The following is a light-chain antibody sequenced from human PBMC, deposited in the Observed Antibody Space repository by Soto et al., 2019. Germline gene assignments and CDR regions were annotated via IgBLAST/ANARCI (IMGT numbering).Light chain of an antibody. J-gene: IGLJ2*01. V-gene: IGLV2-14*03. CDR2: DVP. CDR1: SSDIGAYNS. Sequence: QSALTQPASVSASPGQSITISCTGTSSDIGAYNSVSWYQQHPGEAPQLIIYDVPYRPSGISSRFSGSKSGNTASLTVSGLQADDDADYYCASYTTGRIRVFGGGTKLTVL. CDR3: ASYTTGRIRV.